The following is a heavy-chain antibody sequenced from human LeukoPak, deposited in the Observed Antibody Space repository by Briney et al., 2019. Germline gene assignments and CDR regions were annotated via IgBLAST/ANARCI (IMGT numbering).Heavy chain of an antibody. CDR3: ARDNWNYGSSMDV. CDR1: GDSISTYY. Sequence: PSETLSLTCTVSGDSISTYYWSWIRQPPGKGLERIGYISYSGSTNYNPSLKSRVAISVDTSKNQFSLKLSSVTAADTAVYYCARDNWNYGSSMDVWGQGTTVTVSS. CDR2: ISYSGST. J-gene: IGHJ6*02. V-gene: IGHV4-59*01. D-gene: IGHD1-7*01.